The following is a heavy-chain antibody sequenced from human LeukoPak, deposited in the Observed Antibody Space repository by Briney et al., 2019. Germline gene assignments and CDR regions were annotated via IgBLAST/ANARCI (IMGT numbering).Heavy chain of an antibody. CDR2: INPNSGGT. J-gene: IGHJ4*02. CDR1: GYTFTGYY. D-gene: IGHD3-22*01. CDR3: AKDIGPLTHHYDRSGFSGAFDY. Sequence: ASVKVSCKASGYTFTGYYMHWVRQAPGQGLEWMGWINPNSGGTNYAQKFQGRVTMTRDTSISTAYMELSRLRSDDTAFYYCAKDIGPLTHHYDRSGFSGAFDYWGQGTLVTVSS. V-gene: IGHV1-2*02.